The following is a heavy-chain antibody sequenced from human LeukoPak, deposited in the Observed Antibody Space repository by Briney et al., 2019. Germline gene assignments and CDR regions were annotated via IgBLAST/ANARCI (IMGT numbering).Heavy chain of an antibody. V-gene: IGHV4-4*07. J-gene: IGHJ2*01. CDR3: ARDRWTTVTFLNWYFDL. CDR1: GGSISSYY. Sequence: SETLSLTCTVSGGSISSYYRSWIRQPAGKGLEWIGPIYTSGSTNYNPSLKSRVTISVDKSKNQFSLKLSSVTAADTAVYYCARDRWTTVTFLNWYFDLWGRGTLVTVSS. D-gene: IGHD4-17*01. CDR2: IYTSGST.